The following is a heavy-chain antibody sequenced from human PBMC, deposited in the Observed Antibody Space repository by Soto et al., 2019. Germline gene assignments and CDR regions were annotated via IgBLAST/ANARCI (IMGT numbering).Heavy chain of an antibody. J-gene: IGHJ4*02. CDR2: IYTSGST. Sequence: GTLYITCSVSGGSIRSYYWSWIRQPAGKGLEWIGRIYTSGSTNYNPSLKSRVTMSVDTSKNQFSLKLSSVTAADTAVHYRVRACPSNRGQEVFDDWGQETLVT. CDR3: VRACPSNRGQEVFDD. D-gene: IGHD2-2*01. CDR1: GGSIRSYY. V-gene: IGHV4-4*07.